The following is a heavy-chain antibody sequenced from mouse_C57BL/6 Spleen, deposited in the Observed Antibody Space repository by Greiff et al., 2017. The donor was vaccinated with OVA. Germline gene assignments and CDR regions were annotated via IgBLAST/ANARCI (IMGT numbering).Heavy chain of an antibody. CDR3: ARVNYYGSSPYYAMDY. D-gene: IGHD1-1*01. CDR1: GFTFSSYA. Sequence: EVQVVESGGGLVKPGGSLKLSCAASGFTFSSYAMSWVRQTPEKRLEWVATISDGGSYTYYPDNVKGRFTISRDNAKNNLYLQMSHLKSEDTAMYYCARVNYYGSSPYYAMDYWGQGTSVTVSS. J-gene: IGHJ4*01. CDR2: ISDGGSYT. V-gene: IGHV5-4*01.